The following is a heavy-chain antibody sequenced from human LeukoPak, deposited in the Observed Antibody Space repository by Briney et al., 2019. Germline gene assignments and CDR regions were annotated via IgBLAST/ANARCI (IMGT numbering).Heavy chain of an antibody. D-gene: IGHD4-23*01. V-gene: IGHV4-59*01. J-gene: IGHJ6*02. CDR3: ARVGGGNFYYYGMDV. CDR1: GGSISSYY. CDR2: IYYSGST. Sequence: PSETLSLTCTVSGGSISSYYWSWIRQPPGKGLEWIGYIYYSGSTNYNPSLKSRVTISVDTSKNQFSLKLSSVTAAGTAVYYCARVGGGNFYYYGMDVWGQGTTVTVSS.